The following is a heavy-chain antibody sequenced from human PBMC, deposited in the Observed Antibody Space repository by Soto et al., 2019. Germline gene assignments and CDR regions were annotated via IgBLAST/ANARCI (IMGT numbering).Heavy chain of an antibody. V-gene: IGHV3-21*01. CDR1: GFTFSSYS. Sequence: GGSLRLSCAASGFTFSSYSMNWVRQAPGKGLEWVSSISSSSSYIYYADSVKGRFTISRDNAKNSLYLQMNSLRAEDTAVYYCARCRTAIAARSCEFDYWGQGTLVTVSS. D-gene: IGHD6-6*01. CDR2: ISSSSSYI. CDR3: ARCRTAIAARSCEFDY. J-gene: IGHJ4*02.